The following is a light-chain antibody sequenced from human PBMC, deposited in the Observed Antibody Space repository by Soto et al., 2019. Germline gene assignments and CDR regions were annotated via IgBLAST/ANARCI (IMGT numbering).Light chain of an antibody. CDR1: QSISGW. Sequence: DIQMTQSPYTLSASVGDRVTITCGASQSISGWLAWYQQKPGKAPRLLIYDAYSLESGVPSRFRGSGSGTEFTLTLSRLQPDDFATCYCQQYNSYSVNAFGQGTKLEIK. CDR2: DAY. J-gene: IGKJ2*01. CDR3: QQYNSYSVNA. V-gene: IGKV1-5*01.